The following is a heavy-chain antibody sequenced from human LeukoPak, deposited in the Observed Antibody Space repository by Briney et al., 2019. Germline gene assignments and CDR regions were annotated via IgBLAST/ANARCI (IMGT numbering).Heavy chain of an antibody. CDR2: INHSGST. V-gene: IGHV4-34*01. Sequence: SETLSLTCAVYGGSFSGYYWSWIRQPPGKGLEWIGEINHSGSTNYSPSLKSRVTISVDTSKNQFSLKLSSVTAADTAVYYCARQHDTAYEDFDYWGQGTLVTVSS. CDR3: ARQHDTAYEDFDY. J-gene: IGHJ4*02. CDR1: GGSFSGYY. D-gene: IGHD5-18*01.